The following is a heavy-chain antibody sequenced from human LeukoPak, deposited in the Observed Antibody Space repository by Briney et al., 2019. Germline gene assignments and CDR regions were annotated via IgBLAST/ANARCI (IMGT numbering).Heavy chain of an antibody. CDR3: ASLLCYGDLIDHFGMDV. CDR2: FDPESGET. Sequence: ASVKVSCKVSGHSLTELSMHWVRQAPGKGLEWMGGFDPESGETVYAQKFQARFTMTEGAPTDTVYMELSSLTLEDTAVYYCASLLCYGDLIDHFGMDVWGKGTTVSVSS. D-gene: IGHD3-10*01. V-gene: IGHV1-24*01. J-gene: IGHJ6*04. CDR1: GHSLTELS.